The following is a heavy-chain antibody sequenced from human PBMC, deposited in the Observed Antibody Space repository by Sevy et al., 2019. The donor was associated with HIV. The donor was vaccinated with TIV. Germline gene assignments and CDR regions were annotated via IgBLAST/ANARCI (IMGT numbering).Heavy chain of an antibody. Sequence: GESLKISCAASGFTFNNYGMNWVRQAPGKGLEWVSAISGCGGSTYYEDSVKGRFTISRDNSKNTLYLQMNSLRAEDTAVYYCAKDFGFSFGSGAATWGQGTLVTVSS. D-gene: IGHD3-10*01. CDR2: ISGCGGST. V-gene: IGHV3-23*01. J-gene: IGHJ5*02. CDR3: AKDFGFSFGSGAAT. CDR1: GFTFNNYG.